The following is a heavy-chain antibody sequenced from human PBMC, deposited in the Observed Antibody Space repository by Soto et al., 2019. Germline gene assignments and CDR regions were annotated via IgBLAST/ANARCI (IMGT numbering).Heavy chain of an antibody. CDR3: ARGIGSSWHTAFGY. CDR2: MWFDGTNE. CDR1: GFTFSNYG. J-gene: IGHJ4*02. Sequence: QVQLVESGGGVVQPGRSLKLSCAASGFTFSNYGMHWVRQAPGKGLEWVAVMWFDGTNEYYADSVKGRFTISRDNSKNTLFLQMNALRVVDTAVYYCARGIGSSWHTAFGYWGQGTLVTVSS. V-gene: IGHV3-33*01. D-gene: IGHD6-13*01.